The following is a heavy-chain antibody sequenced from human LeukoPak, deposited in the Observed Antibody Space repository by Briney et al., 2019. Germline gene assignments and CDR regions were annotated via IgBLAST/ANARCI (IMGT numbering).Heavy chain of an antibody. D-gene: IGHD6-13*01. J-gene: IGHJ6*02. CDR3: ARNTVTGYSSSWYSSYYYYGMDV. CDR1: GGTFSSYA. CDR2: IIPIFGTA. Sequence: GASVTVSCKASGGTFSSYAISWVRQAPGQGLEWMGGIIPIFGTANYAQKFQGRVTITADESTSTAYMELSSLRSEDTAVYYCARNTVTGYSSSWYSSYYYYGMDVWGQGTTVTVSS. V-gene: IGHV1-69*13.